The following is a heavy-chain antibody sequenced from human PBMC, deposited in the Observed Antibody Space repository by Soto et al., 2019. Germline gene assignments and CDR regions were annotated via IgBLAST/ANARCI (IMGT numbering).Heavy chain of an antibody. V-gene: IGHV3-23*01. J-gene: IGHJ6*02. CDR1: GFTFSSYA. CDR3: AKDGGGTSYYHGMDA. CDR2: ISGSGGST. D-gene: IGHD3-16*01. Sequence: PGGSLRLSCAASGFTFSSYAMSWVRQAPGKGLEWVSAISGSGGSTYYADSVKGRFTISRDNSKNTLYLQMNSLRAEDTALYYCAKDGGGTSYYHGMDAWGQGTTVTVSS.